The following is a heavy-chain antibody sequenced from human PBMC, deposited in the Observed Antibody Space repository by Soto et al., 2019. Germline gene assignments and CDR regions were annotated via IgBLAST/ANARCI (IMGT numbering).Heavy chain of an antibody. CDR3: ARAHYSNYDWFDP. CDR1: GGSFSGYY. Sequence: QVQLQQWGAGLLKPSETLSLTCAVYGGSFSGYYWSWIRQPPGKGLEWIGEINHSGSTNYNPSLKSRVTISVDTSKNQCSLKLSSVTAADTAVYYCARAHYSNYDWFDPWGQGTLVTVSS. J-gene: IGHJ5*02. D-gene: IGHD4-4*01. V-gene: IGHV4-34*01. CDR2: INHSGST.